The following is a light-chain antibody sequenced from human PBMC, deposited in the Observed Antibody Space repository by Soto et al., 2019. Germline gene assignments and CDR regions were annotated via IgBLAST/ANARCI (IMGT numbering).Light chain of an antibody. CDR2: EVS. CDR1: SSDVGGYNY. J-gene: IGLJ3*02. Sequence: QSALTQPASVSGSPGQSITISCTGNSSDVGGYNYVSWYQQHPGKAPKLMIYEVSNRPSGLSNRFSGSKSGNTASLTISGLQAEDEADYHCSSYTSSSTWVFGGGTKLTVL. V-gene: IGLV2-14*01. CDR3: SSYTSSSTWV.